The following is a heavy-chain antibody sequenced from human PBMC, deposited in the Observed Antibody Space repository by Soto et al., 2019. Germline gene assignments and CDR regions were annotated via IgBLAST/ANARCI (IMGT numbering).Heavy chain of an antibody. CDR1: GGTFSSDT. CDR3: AVFKIQLWLSLDY. Sequence: QVQLVQSGAEVKKPGSSVKVSCKASGGTFSSDTISWVRQAPGQGLEWMGRIIPILGIANDAQKFQVRVTINADKATSTASMELSSLRSDDTAVYYCAVFKIQLWLSLDYWGQGTLVTVSS. V-gene: IGHV1-69*02. CDR2: IIPILGIA. J-gene: IGHJ4*02. D-gene: IGHD5-18*01.